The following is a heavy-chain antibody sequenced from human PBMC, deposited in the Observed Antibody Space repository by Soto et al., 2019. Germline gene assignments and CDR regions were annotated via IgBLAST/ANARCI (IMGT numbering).Heavy chain of an antibody. CDR3: ASSGWWYFDY. D-gene: IGHD6-19*01. Sequence: SETLSLTCTVSGGTIRSSSYYWGWIRQPPGKGLEWIGSIYYSGSTYYNPSLKSRVTISVDTSKNQFSLKLSSVTAADTAVYYCASSGWWYFDYWGQGTLVTVSS. CDR1: GGTIRSSSYY. V-gene: IGHV4-39*01. J-gene: IGHJ4*02. CDR2: IYYSGST.